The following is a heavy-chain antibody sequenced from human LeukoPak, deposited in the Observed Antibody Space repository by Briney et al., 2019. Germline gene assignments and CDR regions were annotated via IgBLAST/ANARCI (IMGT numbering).Heavy chain of an antibody. V-gene: IGHV1-8*01. CDR3: ARGSGYDLSIDY. D-gene: IGHD5-12*01. CDR2: MNPNSGNT. CDR1: GYTFTSYD. J-gene: IGHJ4*02. Sequence: ASVKVSCKASGYTFTSYDINWVRQATGQGLEWMGWMNPNSGNTGYAQKFQGRVTMTRNTSISTAYMELSSLRPEDTAVYYCARGSGYDLSIDYWGQGTLVTVSS.